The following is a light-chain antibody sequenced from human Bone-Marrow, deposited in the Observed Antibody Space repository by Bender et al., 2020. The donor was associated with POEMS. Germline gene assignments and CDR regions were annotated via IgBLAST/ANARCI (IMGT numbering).Light chain of an antibody. V-gene: IGLV3-1*01. CDR3: QAWDTYSVI. Sequence: SYEVTQPPSVSVSPGQTASITCSGDDLGDKYVAWYQQKPGQSPVLVIDQDTKRPSGIPERFSGSNSGNTATLTISGTQAMDEADYYCQAWDTYSVIFGGGTKLPVL. CDR1: DLGDKY. CDR2: QDT. J-gene: IGLJ2*01.